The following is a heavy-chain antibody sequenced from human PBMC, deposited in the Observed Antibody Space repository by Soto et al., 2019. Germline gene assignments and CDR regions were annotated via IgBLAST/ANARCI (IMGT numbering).Heavy chain of an antibody. CDR3: ATAANSNSLYGMDV. CDR1: GFTVSSNY. CDR2: IYSGGST. J-gene: IGHJ6*02. Sequence: PGGSLRLSCAASGFTVSSNYMSWVRQAPGKGLEWVSVIYSGGSTYYADSVKGRFTISRDNSKNTLYLQMNSLRAEDTAVYYCATAANSNSLYGMDVWGQGTTVTVSS. V-gene: IGHV3-53*01. D-gene: IGHD1-1*01.